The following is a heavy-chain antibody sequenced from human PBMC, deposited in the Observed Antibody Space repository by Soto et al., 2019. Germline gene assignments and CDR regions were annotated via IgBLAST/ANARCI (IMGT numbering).Heavy chain of an antibody. CDR3: ARDGGGSGSFAS. CDR2: MTPIFGTG. J-gene: IGHJ4*03. V-gene: IGHV1-69*01. CDR1: GGTFSSYA. D-gene: IGHD3-10*01. Sequence: QVQLVQSGAEVKKPGSSVKVSCKASGGTFSSYAISLVRQAPGQGLEWMGAMTPIFGTGNYAQKFQGRVTIPTDESTSTACIGLSILRTEETAVYYRARDGGGSGSFASWGNATLVTVSS.